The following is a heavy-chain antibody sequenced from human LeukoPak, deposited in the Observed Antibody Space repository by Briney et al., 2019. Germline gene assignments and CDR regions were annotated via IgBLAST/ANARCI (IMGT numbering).Heavy chain of an antibody. Sequence: ASVKVSCKASGYTFTGYYMHWVRQAPGQRLEWMGWINPNSGGTNYAQKFQGRVTMTRDTSISTAYMELSRLRSDDTAVYYCASGFYDSSGYYSNWFDPWGQGTLVTVSS. V-gene: IGHV1-2*02. CDR1: GYTFTGYY. D-gene: IGHD3-22*01. CDR3: ASGFYDSSGYYSNWFDP. J-gene: IGHJ5*02. CDR2: INPNSGGT.